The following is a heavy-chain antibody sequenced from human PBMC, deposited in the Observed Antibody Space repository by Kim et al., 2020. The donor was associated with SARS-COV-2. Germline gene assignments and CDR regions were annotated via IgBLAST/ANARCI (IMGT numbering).Heavy chain of an antibody. CDR3: ARLIETYWYFDL. CDR1: GDFISTSSDY. CDR2: WYHTGAT. J-gene: IGHJ2*01. Sequence: SETLSLTCNVFGDFISTSSDYWVWIRQAPGKGLEWIGSWYHTGATYYNPSLKSRVTIFIDTSKINFSLKLTSVTAADTAVYYCARLIETYWYFDLWGRGTRFTVSS. V-gene: IGHV4-39*01.